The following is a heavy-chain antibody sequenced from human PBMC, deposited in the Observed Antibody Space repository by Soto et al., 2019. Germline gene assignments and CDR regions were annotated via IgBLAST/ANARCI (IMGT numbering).Heavy chain of an antibody. CDR1: GSTFSKRS. CDR3: ATWAGLVTYRGFIGPLDL. J-gene: IGHJ4*02. CDR2: ITPAFGTT. Sequence: QVHLVQSGAEVKKPGSSVKISCRASGSTFSKRSITWVRQAPGQGFEWMGRITPAFGTTNFARKFQGRLTITADEPTTTAYLELSSLTSEDTAVYHCATWAGLVTYRGFIGPLDLWGQGTLVTVSS. V-gene: IGHV1-69*18. D-gene: IGHD2-21*01.